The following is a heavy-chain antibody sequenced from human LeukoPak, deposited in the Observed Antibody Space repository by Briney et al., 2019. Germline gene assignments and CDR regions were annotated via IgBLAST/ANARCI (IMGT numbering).Heavy chain of an antibody. V-gene: IGHV1-2*02. D-gene: IGHD2-15*01. Sequence: ASVKVSCKASGYTFTGYYMHWVRQAPGQGLEWMGWINPNSGGTNYAQKFQGRVTMTRDTSISTAYMDLSRLRPDDTAVYYCARGTTRNVVVVAATKYYFDYWGQGTLVTVSS. J-gene: IGHJ4*02. CDR3: ARGTTRNVVVVAATKYYFDY. CDR1: GYTFTGYY. CDR2: INPNSGGT.